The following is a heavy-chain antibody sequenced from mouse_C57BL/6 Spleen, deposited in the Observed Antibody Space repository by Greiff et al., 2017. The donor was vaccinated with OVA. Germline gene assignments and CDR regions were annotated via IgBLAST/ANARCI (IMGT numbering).Heavy chain of an antibody. CDR3: ARCPSHYYGYAMDY. Sequence: VQRVESGAELVRPGASVKLSCKASGYTFTDYYINWVKQRPGQGLEWIARIYPGSGNTYYNEKFKGKATLTAEKSSSTAYMQLSSLTSEDSAVYFCARCPSHYYGYAMDYWGQGTSVTVSS. J-gene: IGHJ4*01. CDR1: GYTFTDYY. CDR2: IYPGSGNT. V-gene: IGHV1-76*01. D-gene: IGHD1-2*01.